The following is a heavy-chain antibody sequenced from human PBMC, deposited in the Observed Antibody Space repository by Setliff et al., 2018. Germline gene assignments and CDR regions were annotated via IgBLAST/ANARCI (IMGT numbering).Heavy chain of an antibody. D-gene: IGHD3-10*01. Sequence: PSETLSLTCAVSGFSITNGYYWNWIRQPAGKGLEWIGRIYVTESTKYNPSLKSRVTLSIDTSKNQFSLKLSSVTAADAALYYCAASRAYTGAVEEWFLPKTFDFWGQGSPVTVSS. CDR2: IYVTEST. J-gene: IGHJ4*02. CDR1: GFSITNGYY. CDR3: AASRAYTGAVEEWFLPKTFDF. V-gene: IGHV4-4*07.